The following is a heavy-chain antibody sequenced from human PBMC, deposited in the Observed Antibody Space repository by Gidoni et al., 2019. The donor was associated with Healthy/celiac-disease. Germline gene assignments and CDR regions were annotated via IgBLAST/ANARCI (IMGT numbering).Heavy chain of an antibody. Sequence: QVQLVQSGAEVKTTGSSVKVSCKASGGTFSSYAISWVRQAPGQGLEWMGGIIPIFGTANYAQKFQGRVTITADESTSTAYMELSSLRSEDTAVYYCARLPLTVPNTDNWFDPWGQGTLVTVSS. CDR2: IIPIFGTA. CDR1: GGTFSSYA. D-gene: IGHD1-20*01. J-gene: IGHJ5*02. CDR3: ARLPLTVPNTDNWFDP. V-gene: IGHV1-69*01.